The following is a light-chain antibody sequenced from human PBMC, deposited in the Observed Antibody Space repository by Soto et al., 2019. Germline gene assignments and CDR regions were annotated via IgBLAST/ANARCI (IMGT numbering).Light chain of an antibody. CDR1: QSISSW. V-gene: IGKV1-5*03. Sequence: DIQMTQSPSTLSASVGDRVTITCRASQSISSWLAWYQQKPGKAPKLLIYKASSLESGVPSRFSGSGSGTDFTLTISSLQPDDFATYYCQQYNSRRTFGHGTKVDI. J-gene: IGKJ3*01. CDR3: QQYNSRRT. CDR2: KAS.